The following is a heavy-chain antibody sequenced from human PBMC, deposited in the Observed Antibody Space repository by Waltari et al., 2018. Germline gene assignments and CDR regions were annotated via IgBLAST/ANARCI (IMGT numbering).Heavy chain of an antibody. V-gene: IGHV3-23*01. D-gene: IGHD3-10*01. J-gene: IGHJ4*02. CDR3: ARGNRESLIRGATIDS. Sequence: EVQLLESGGAFVRPGGSLRLSCAASGFNFRNYAMTWVRQAPGKVVSWVENTNLTGGTTCYADTVKGRSNIARDNSKNTLSIQLDSLRLDDTAVYFCARGNRESLIRGATIDSWGQGTRVTVS. CDR2: TNLTGGTT. CDR1: GFNFRNYA.